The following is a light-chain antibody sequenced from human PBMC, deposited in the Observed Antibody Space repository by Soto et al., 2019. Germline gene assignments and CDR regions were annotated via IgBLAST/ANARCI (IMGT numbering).Light chain of an antibody. J-gene: IGLJ1*01. CDR3: SSYSSATAYD. CDR2: DVS. V-gene: IGLV2-14*01. Sequence: QSVLTQPASVSGSPGQSITISCTGTSSDVGAYNYDSWYQQYPGEAPKVIIYDVSHRPAGVSNRFSGSKSGNTASLTISDLQTQDAADYYCSSYSSATAYDFGPGTKVPAL. CDR1: SSDVGAYNY.